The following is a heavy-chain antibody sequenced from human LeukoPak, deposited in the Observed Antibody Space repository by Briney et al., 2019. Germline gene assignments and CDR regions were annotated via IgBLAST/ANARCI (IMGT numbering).Heavy chain of an antibody. CDR3: AKDLVPAVSGLLDY. CDR2: ISSSSTYI. Sequence: GGSLRLSCAASGFTFSSYSMSWARQAPGKGLEWVSSISSSSTYIYYADSVKGRFTISRDNAKNSLSLEMNSLRVEDTAVYYCAKDLVPAVSGLLDYWGQGTLVTASS. V-gene: IGHV3-21*01. D-gene: IGHD2-2*01. J-gene: IGHJ4*02. CDR1: GFTFSSYS.